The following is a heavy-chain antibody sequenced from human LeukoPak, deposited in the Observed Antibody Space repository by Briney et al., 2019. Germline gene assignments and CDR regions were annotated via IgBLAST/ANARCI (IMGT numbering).Heavy chain of an antibody. D-gene: IGHD5-12*01. Sequence: GGSLRLSCAASGFTFSSYGTSWVRQAPGKGLEWVSSISGSADNTYYADSVKGRFTISRDNSKNTLYLQINSLRAEETAVYYCAKGGGYEVLYDYWGQGTLVTVSS. CDR1: GFTFSSYG. CDR2: ISGSADNT. V-gene: IGHV3-23*01. J-gene: IGHJ4*02. CDR3: AKGGGYEVLYDY.